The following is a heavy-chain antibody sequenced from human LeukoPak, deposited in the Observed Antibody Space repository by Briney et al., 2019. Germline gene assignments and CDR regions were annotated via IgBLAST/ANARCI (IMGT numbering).Heavy chain of an antibody. J-gene: IGHJ4*02. CDR2: ISWNSGSI. CDR3: AKEVELLWFGELSN. D-gene: IGHD3-10*01. CDR1: GFTFDDYA. Sequence: GRSLRLSCAASGFTFDDYAMHWGRQAPGKGLEWGSGISWNSGSIGYADSVKGRFTISRDNAKNSLYLQMNSLRAEDTALYYCAKEVELLWFGELSNWGQGTLVTVSS. V-gene: IGHV3-9*01.